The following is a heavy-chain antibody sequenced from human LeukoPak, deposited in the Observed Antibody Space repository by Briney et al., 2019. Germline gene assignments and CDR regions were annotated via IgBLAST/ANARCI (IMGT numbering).Heavy chain of an antibody. CDR3: AKEMAAGGADAFDI. Sequence: GGSLRLSCAASGFAFSDYYMSWIRQAPGKGLDWLSYISISGSDTFYADSVSGRFTISRDNAKNSLFLQMNSLRVEDTAVYYCAKEMAAGGADAFDIWGQGTMVTVSS. CDR1: GFAFSDYY. J-gene: IGHJ3*02. D-gene: IGHD6-13*01. CDR2: ISISGSDT. V-gene: IGHV3-11*01.